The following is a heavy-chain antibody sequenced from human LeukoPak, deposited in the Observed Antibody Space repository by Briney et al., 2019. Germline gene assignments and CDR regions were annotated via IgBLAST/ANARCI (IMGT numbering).Heavy chain of an antibody. CDR2: IYPGDSDT. CDR3: ARHNREYASDSPLDY. CDR1: EYSFTTYW. V-gene: IGHV5-51*01. D-gene: IGHD1-14*01. J-gene: IGHJ4*02. Sequence: GDSLKISCKGSEYSFTTYWIVWVRQMPGKGLKWMGIIYPGDSDTRYSPSFRGQVTISADKSISTAYLQWSSLKASDTAIYYSARHNREYASDSPLDYWGQGTLVTVSS.